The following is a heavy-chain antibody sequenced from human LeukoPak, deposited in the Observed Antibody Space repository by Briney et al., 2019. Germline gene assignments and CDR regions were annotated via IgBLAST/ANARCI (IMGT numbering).Heavy chain of an antibody. V-gene: IGHV1-69*05. D-gene: IGHD4-17*01. J-gene: IGHJ5*02. Sequence: ASVKVSCKASGGTFSSYAISWVRQAPGQGLEWMGRIIPIFGTANYAQKFKGKVTITTDESTSTAYMELSSLRSEDTAVYYCARDSYGDYGDNWFDPWGQGTLVTVSS. CDR2: IIPIFGTA. CDR1: GGTFSSYA. CDR3: ARDSYGDYGDNWFDP.